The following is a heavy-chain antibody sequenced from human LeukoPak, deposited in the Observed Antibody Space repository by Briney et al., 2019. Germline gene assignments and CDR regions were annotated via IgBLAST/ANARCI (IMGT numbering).Heavy chain of an antibody. CDR2: IYSGGST. D-gene: IGHD6-6*01. Sequence: GGSLRLSCAASGFTHSNNYMSWVRQAPGKGLEWVSVIYSGGSTYYADSVKGRFNISSDTSKNTPSLQMNSLRAEDTAVYYCASLSLGHYWGQGTLVTVSS. V-gene: IGHV3-53*01. CDR3: ASLSLGHY. CDR1: GFTHSNNY. J-gene: IGHJ4*02.